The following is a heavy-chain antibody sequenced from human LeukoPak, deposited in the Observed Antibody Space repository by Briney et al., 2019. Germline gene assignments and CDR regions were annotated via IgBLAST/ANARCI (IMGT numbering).Heavy chain of an antibody. CDR3: ASVSGHYQADGY. Sequence: ASVKVSCKSSGYXVTGFYMHWVRQAPGQGLEWMGWINPESGDTKYAQKFQGRVTMTRDTSITTAYMELSRLRSDDTAVYYCASVSGHYQADGYWGQGTLVTVSS. J-gene: IGHJ4*02. D-gene: IGHD1-26*01. V-gene: IGHV1-2*02. CDR2: INPESGDT. CDR1: GYXVTGFY.